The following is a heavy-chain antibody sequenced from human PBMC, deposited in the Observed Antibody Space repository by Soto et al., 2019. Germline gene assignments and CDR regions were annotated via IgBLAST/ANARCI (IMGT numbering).Heavy chain of an antibody. V-gene: IGHV2-70*01. D-gene: IGHD3-3*01. CDR1: GFSLSTSGMC. CDR2: IDWDDDK. Sequence: SGPTLVNPTQTLTLTCTFSGFSLSTSGMCVSWIRQPPGKALEWLALIDWDDDKYYSTSLKTRLTISKDTSKNQVVLTMTNMDPVDTAKYYCARGLRLLPDNNWFDPWGQGTLVTVSS. CDR3: ARGLRLLPDNNWFDP. J-gene: IGHJ5*02.